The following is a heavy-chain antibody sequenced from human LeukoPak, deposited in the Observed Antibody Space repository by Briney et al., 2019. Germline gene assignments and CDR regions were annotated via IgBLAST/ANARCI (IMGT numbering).Heavy chain of an antibody. Sequence: GGSLRLSCGASGFTFSSYTMNWVRQAPGKGLEWVSSISGTSKYIYYADSVKGRFTISRDNAKNSLYLQMNSLRAEDTAVYYCAELGITMIGGVWGKGTTVTISS. V-gene: IGHV3-21*01. CDR1: GFTFSSYT. CDR3: AELGITMIGGV. D-gene: IGHD3-10*02. J-gene: IGHJ6*04. CDR2: ISGTSKYI.